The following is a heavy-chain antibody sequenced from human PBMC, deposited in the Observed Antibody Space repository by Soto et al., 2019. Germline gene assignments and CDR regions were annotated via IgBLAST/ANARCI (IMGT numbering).Heavy chain of an antibody. J-gene: IGHJ4*02. D-gene: IGHD6-6*01. CDR3: ATMYTTSSGPGF. CDR2: ISDGGGST. CDR1: GFTFSSYA. V-gene: IGHV3-23*01. Sequence: AGGSLRLSCTASGFTFSSYAMTWVRQAPGKGLEWVSVISDGGGSTYYADSVKGRFTISRDNSKDTLFVQMNSLRAEDTAVYYCATMYTTSSGPGFWGQGTLVTVSS.